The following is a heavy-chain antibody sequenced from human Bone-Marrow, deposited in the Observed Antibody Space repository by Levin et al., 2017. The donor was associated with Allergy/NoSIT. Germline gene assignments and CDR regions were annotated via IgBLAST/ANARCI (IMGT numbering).Heavy chain of an antibody. CDR3: AKNEPLVPAAMKYYYYGMDV. CDR2: ISWNSGSI. D-gene: IGHD2-2*01. J-gene: IGHJ6*02. Sequence: GGSLRLSCAASGFTFDDYAMHWVRQAPGKGLEWVSGISWNSGSIGYADSVKGRFTISRDNAKNSLYLQMNSLRAEDTALYYCAKNEPLVPAAMKYYYYGMDVWGQGTTVTVSS. V-gene: IGHV3-9*01. CDR1: GFTFDDYA.